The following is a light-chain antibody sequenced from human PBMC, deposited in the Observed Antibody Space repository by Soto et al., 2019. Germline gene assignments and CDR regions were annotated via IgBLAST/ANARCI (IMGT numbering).Light chain of an antibody. V-gene: IGLV1-40*01. Sequence: QSVLTQPPSVSGAPGQRVTISCTGSSSNIGAGYDVHWYHQLPGTAPKLLIFGNTNRPSGVPDRFSGSKSGTSASLAINGLQADDEANYYCHSYDSTLSASIFGGGTKPTVL. CDR1: SSNIGAGYD. J-gene: IGLJ2*01. CDR2: GNT. CDR3: HSYDSTLSASI.